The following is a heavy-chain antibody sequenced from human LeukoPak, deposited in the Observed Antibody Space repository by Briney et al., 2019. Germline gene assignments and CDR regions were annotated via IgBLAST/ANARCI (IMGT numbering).Heavy chain of an antibody. J-gene: IGHJ4*02. D-gene: IGHD4-11*01. CDR2: ITNKANRYTT. CDR1: VFTFSYHY. Sequence: GGSLRLSCAASVFTFSYHYMDCVRQAPGKGLQWVVRITNKANRYTTEYAASVKARVTISRDDSKTSLYLQMSSLTTEDTAVYYCARAEFSNYLPFLDYCGQGTMVSVSS. V-gene: IGHV3-72*01. CDR3: ARAEFSNYLPFLDY.